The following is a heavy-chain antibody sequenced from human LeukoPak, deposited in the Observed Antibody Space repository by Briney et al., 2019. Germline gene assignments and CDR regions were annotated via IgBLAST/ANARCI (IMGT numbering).Heavy chain of an antibody. Sequence: GGSLRLSCAASGFTFSSYWMSWVRQAPGKGLEWVANIKQDGSEKYYVDSVKGRFTISRDNAKNSLYLQMNSLRAEDTAVYYCAKDGPPYSSSWPYYFDYWGQGTLVTVSS. CDR2: IKQDGSEK. CDR1: GFTFSSYW. V-gene: IGHV3-7*01. D-gene: IGHD6-13*01. J-gene: IGHJ4*02. CDR3: AKDGPPYSSSWPYYFDY.